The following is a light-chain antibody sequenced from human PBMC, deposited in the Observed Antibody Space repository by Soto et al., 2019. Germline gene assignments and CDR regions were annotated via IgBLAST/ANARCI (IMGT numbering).Light chain of an antibody. CDR1: QSVFYSPNKKNY. Sequence: DIVMTQSPDSLAVSLGERATINCKSSQSVFYSPNKKNYLAWYQKKPGQPPKLITYWSSARESGVPDRFSGSGSGTDFTLTISSLQAEDVAIYYCQHYSTTPPTFGGGTKVEI. CDR3: QHYSTTPPT. V-gene: IGKV4-1*01. J-gene: IGKJ4*01. CDR2: WSS.